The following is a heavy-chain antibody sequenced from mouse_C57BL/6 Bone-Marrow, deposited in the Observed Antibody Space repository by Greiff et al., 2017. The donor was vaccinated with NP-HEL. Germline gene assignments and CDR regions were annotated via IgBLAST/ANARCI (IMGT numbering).Heavy chain of an antibody. CDR3: AKDRGNDSNFYCFDY. CDR2: INYDGSST. J-gene: IGHJ2*01. Sequence: EVQLVESEGGLAQPGSSMKLSCTASGFTFSDYYMAWVRQVPEKGLEWVANINYDGSSTYYLDSLKSRFIISRDNAKNLPYLQLSSLKSEDTDTYYGAKDRGNDSNFYCFDYWGQGTTLTVSS. CDR1: GFTFSDYY. V-gene: IGHV5-16*01. D-gene: IGHD2-5*01.